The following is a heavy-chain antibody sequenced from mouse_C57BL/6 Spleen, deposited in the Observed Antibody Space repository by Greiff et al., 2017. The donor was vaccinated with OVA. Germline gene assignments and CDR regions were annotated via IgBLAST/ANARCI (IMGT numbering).Heavy chain of an antibody. CDR2: IYPGDGDT. CDR3: ARSGRHYYAMDY. Sequence: VQLVESGPELVKPGASVKISCKASGYAFSSSWMNWVKQRPGKGLEWIGRIYPGDGDTNYNGKFKGKATLTADKSSSTAYMQLSSLTSEDSAVYFCARSGRHYYAMDYWGQGTSVTVSS. D-gene: IGHD3-2*02. CDR1: GYAFSSSW. J-gene: IGHJ4*01. V-gene: IGHV1-82*01.